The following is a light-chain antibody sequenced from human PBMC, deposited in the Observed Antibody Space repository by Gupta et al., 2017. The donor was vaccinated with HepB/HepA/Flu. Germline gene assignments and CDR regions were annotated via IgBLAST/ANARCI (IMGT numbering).Light chain of an antibody. CDR3: QQHSNWPPLT. J-gene: IGKJ4*01. CDR1: QSVSSY. CDR2: DAS. Sequence: DIVLTQSPATLSLSPGERATLSCRASQSVSSYLAWYQQKPGQAPRLLIYDASNRATGIPARCSGSGDGTDFTLTISSREPEDFAVYYCQQHSNWPPLTFGGGTKVEVK. V-gene: IGKV3-11*01.